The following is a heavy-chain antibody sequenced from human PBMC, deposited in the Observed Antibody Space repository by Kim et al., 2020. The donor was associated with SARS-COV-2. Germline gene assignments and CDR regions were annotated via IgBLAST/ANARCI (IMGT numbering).Heavy chain of an antibody. CDR3: ATRRITMVRGVIIIDAFDI. V-gene: IGHV5-51*01. Sequence: GESLKISCKGSGYSFTSYWIGWVRQMPGKGLEWMGIIYPGDSDTRYSPSFQGQVTISADKSISTSYLQWSSLKASDTAMYYCATRRITMVRGVIIIDAFDIWGQGTIVTVSS. J-gene: IGHJ3*02. CDR2: IYPGDSDT. D-gene: IGHD3-10*01. CDR1: GYSFTSYW.